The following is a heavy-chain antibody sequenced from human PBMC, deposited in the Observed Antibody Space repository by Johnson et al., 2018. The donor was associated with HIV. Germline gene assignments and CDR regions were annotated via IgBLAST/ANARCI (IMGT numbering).Heavy chain of an antibody. Sequence: VQLVESGGGVVQPGRSLRLSCVVSGFTFSSYPMHWVRQAPGKGLEWVAIISYDGNNKYYTDSVKGRFTTSRDNSKNTVYLQMNSLRAEDTAVYYCSRDTVRGELELPDGFDIWGQGTMVTVSS. J-gene: IGHJ3*02. D-gene: IGHD1-7*01. V-gene: IGHV3-30*14. CDR3: SRDTVRGELELPDGFDI. CDR2: ISYDGNNK. CDR1: GFTFSSYP.